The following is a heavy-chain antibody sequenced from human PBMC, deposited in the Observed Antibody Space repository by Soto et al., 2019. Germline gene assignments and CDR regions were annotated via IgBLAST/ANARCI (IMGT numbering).Heavy chain of an antibody. CDR3: ATSRITGTTLPFDY. V-gene: IGHV5-51*01. D-gene: IGHD1-20*01. CDR2: IYPGDSDT. CDR1: GYSFSNYW. J-gene: IGHJ4*02. Sequence: GDSLKISCKASGYSFSNYWIGWVRQMPGKGLEWMGIIYPGDSDTRYSPSFQGQVTISVDKSISTACLQWSSLEASDTAMYYCATSRITGTTLPFDYWGQGTLVTVSS.